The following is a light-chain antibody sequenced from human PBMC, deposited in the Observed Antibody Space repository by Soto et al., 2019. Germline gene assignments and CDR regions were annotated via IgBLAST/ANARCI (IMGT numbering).Light chain of an antibody. J-gene: IGLJ1*01. CDR1: SSDVGGYNS. V-gene: IGLV2-14*03. CDR2: DVG. Sequence: QSALTQPASVSGSPGESITISCTGTSSDVGGYNSVSWYQHHPGKAPKFILYDVGEWPSGVSYLFSGSKSGNTSSLTIFGLQAADEADYFCSSFTSSMTNVFGIGTKLTVL. CDR3: SSFTSSMTNV.